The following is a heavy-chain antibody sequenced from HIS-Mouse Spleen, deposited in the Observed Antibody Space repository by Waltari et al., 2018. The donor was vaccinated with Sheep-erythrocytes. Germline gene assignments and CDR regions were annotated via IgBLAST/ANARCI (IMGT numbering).Heavy chain of an antibody. V-gene: IGHV3-48*01. D-gene: IGHD6-19*01. CDR2: ISSSSSTI. J-gene: IGHJ4*02. CDR3: ARDPYEVGWYDY. CDR1: GFTFSGDS. Sequence: EVQLVESGGGLVQPGGALRLPCAASGFTFSGDSMNWVRQAPGKGLEWVSYISSSSSTIYYADSVKGRFTISRDNAKNSLYLQMNSLRAEDTAVYYCARDPYEVGWYDYWGQGTLVTVSS.